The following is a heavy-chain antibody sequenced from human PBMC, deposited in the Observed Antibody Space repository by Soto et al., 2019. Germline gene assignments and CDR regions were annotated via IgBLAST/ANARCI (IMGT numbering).Heavy chain of an antibody. V-gene: IGHV1-69*02. CDR2: IIPSLGIA. Sequence: QVQLVQSGAEVKKPGSSVKVSCKASGGTFSSYTISWVRQAPGQGLEWMGRIIPSLGIANYAQKFQGRVTITADKSTRTGYMELSSLRSEDTAVYYCARSRGYSGYEGYYFDYWGQGTLVTVSS. CDR1: GGTFSSYT. J-gene: IGHJ4*02. CDR3: ARSRGYSGYEGYYFDY. D-gene: IGHD5-12*01.